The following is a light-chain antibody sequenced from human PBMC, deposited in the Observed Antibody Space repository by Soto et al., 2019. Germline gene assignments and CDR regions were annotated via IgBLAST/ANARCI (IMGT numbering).Light chain of an antibody. CDR2: KAS. J-gene: IGKJ1*01. Sequence: DIQMTQSPSTLSASVGDRVTITCRASQSLSGWLAWYQHKPGKAPKLLIYKASSLDSGVPSRFSGSGSGTEFALTISSLQPDDFATYYCQQYNTYSLTFGPGTKVEIK. CDR3: QQYNTYSLT. V-gene: IGKV1-5*03. CDR1: QSLSGW.